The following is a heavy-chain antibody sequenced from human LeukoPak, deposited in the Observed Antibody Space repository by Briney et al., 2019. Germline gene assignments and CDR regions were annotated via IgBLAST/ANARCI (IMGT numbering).Heavy chain of an antibody. CDR1: GGSISSYY. D-gene: IGHD3-10*01. CDR3: ARQELLWFGESPSYGMDV. Sequence: SETLSLTCTVSGGSISSYYWSWIRQPPGKGLEWIGYIYYSGSTNYNPSLKSRVTISVDTSKNQFSLKLSSVTAADTAVHYCARQELLWFGESPSYGMDVWGQGTTVTVSS. V-gene: IGHV4-59*08. J-gene: IGHJ6*02. CDR2: IYYSGST.